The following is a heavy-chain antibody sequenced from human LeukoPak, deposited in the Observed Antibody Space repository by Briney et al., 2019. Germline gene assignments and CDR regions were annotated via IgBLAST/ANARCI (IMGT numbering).Heavy chain of an antibody. Sequence: ASVKVSCKTSGYTFTGYYMHWMRQAPGQGLEWMGRIDPNSGGTNYAQNFQGRVTMTRDTSISTAYMELTGLRSDDTAIYYCARVGSSSWYSFDYWGQGTLVTVSS. D-gene: IGHD6-13*01. CDR1: GYTFTGYY. CDR3: ARVGSSSWYSFDY. V-gene: IGHV1-2*06. CDR2: IDPNSGGT. J-gene: IGHJ4*02.